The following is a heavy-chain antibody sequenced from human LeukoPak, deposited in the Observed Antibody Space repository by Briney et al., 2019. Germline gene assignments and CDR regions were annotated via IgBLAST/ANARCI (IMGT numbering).Heavy chain of an antibody. Sequence: PGRSLRLSCAASGFTFSSYAMHWVRQAPGKGLGWVAIISYDGSNKYYGDSVKGRFTISRDNSKNTLYLQMNSLRAEDTAVYYCVKDEGTSGWYPFDSWGQGTPVTVSS. J-gene: IGHJ4*02. CDR3: VKDEGTSGWYPFDS. D-gene: IGHD6-19*01. CDR2: ISYDGSNK. CDR1: GFTFSSYA. V-gene: IGHV3-30*18.